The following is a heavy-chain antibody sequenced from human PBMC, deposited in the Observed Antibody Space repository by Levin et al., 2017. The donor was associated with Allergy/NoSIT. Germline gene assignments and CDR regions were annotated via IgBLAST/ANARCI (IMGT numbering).Heavy chain of an antibody. D-gene: IGHD4-23*01. CDR1: GYTFTSYD. Sequence: ASVKVSCKASGYTFTSYDVNWVRQATGQGLEWMGWMNPNSGIVGYAQRFQDRVTMTRDTSISTAYMELSSLRSEDTAVYYCARDYGGNSGWFDPWGQGTLVTVSS. J-gene: IGHJ5*02. CDR3: ARDYGGNSGWFDP. V-gene: IGHV1-8*01. CDR2: MNPNSGIV.